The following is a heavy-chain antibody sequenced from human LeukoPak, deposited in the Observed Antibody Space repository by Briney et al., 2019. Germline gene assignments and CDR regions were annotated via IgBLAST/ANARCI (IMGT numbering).Heavy chain of an antibody. D-gene: IGHD3-22*01. CDR2: IHYTGST. CDR3: ARDEISATMSA. J-gene: IGHJ4*02. CDR1: GSISRGGYY. Sequence: SQTLSLTCTVSGSISRGGYYWSWIRQSPGRGLEWLGFIHYTGSTSYNPSLKSRVTISIDTSKNQFSLKLTSVPAADTALYFCARDEISATMSAWGQGTLVTVSS. V-gene: IGHV4-31*03.